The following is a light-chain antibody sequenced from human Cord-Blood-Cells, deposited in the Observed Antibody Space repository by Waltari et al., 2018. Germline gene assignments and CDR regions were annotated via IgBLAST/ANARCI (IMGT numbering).Light chain of an antibody. CDR2: GAS. CDR1: QSVSSSY. V-gene: IGKV3-20*01. J-gene: IGKJ4*01. CDR3: QQYGSSPLT. Sequence: EIVLTQSPSTLSLSPGERATLSCRASQSVSSSYLAWYQQKPGQAPRPLIYGASSRATGIPDRFSGSGSGTDFTLTISRLEPEDFAVYYCQQYGSSPLTFGGGTKVEIK.